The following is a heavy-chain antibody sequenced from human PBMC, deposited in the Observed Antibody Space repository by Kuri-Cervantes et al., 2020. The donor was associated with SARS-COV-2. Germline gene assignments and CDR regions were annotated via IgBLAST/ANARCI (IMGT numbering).Heavy chain of an antibody. CDR1: GFTFSSYS. CDR2: ISSSSSYI. CDR3: ARDRYSSGWNYFDY. J-gene: IGHJ4*02. Sequence: GGSLRLSCAASGFTFSSYSMNWVRQAPGKGLEWVSSISSSSSYIYYADSVKGRFTISRDNAKNSLYLQMNSLRAEDTAVYYCARDRYSSGWNYFDYWGQGTRVTVSS. V-gene: IGHV3-21*01. D-gene: IGHD6-19*01.